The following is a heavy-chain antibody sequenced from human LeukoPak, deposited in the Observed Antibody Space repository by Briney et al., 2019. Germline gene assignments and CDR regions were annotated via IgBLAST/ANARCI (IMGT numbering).Heavy chain of an antibody. J-gene: IGHJ4*02. V-gene: IGHV3-73*01. Sequence: GGSLRLXCAASGFTCSGSAMHWVRQASGKGLESVGRIRSKANSYATAYAASVKGRFTISRDDSKNTAYLQMNSLKTEDTAVYYCTRHAVGASGYWGQGTLVTVSS. CDR1: GFTCSGSA. CDR2: IRSKANSYAT. D-gene: IGHD1-26*01. CDR3: TRHAVGASGY.